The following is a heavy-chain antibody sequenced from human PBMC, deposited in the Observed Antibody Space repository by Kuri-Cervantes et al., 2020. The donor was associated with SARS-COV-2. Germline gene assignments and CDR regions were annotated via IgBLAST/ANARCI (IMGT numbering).Heavy chain of an antibody. CDR2: ISGSGGST. J-gene: IGHJ4*02. CDR3: AKGYYDILTGYYVRIFFLY. CDR1: GFTFSSYA. D-gene: IGHD3-9*01. Sequence: GGSLRLSCAASGFTFSSYAMHWVRQAPGKGLEWVSAISGSGGSTYYTDSVKGRFTISRDNSKNTLYLQMNSLRAEDTAVYYCAKGYYDILTGYYVRIFFLYWGQGTLVTVSS. V-gene: IGHV3-23*01.